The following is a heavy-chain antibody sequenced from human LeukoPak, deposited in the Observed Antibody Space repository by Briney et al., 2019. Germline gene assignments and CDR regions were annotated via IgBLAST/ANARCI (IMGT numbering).Heavy chain of an antibody. CDR1: GDSISTSSYY. J-gene: IGHJ4*02. D-gene: IGHD3-22*01. CDR3: ARSDYYDYRQIDF. Sequence: SETLSLTCPVSGDSISTSSYYWGWIRQPPGKGLEWLGSIYYSGISHYNPSLKRRVTIYVDTSRNQFSLHLYSVTAADTAVFYCARSDYYDYRQIDFWGQGTLVTVSS. CDR2: IYYSGIS. V-gene: IGHV4-39*01.